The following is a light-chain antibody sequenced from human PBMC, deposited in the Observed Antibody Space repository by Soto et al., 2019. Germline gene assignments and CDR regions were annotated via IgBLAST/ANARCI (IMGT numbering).Light chain of an antibody. J-gene: IGKJ1*01. Sequence: LTQSAHTLSVTTGETATRACRASQSVRSIYLAWYQQKPGQAPRLLIYGTSSRATGIPDRFSGSGSGTDFTFTLSRLEPEDFAVYYWQQYDSSPGTFGQGTKVDIK. CDR1: QSVRSIY. V-gene: IGKV3-20*01. CDR2: GTS. CDR3: QQYDSSPGT.